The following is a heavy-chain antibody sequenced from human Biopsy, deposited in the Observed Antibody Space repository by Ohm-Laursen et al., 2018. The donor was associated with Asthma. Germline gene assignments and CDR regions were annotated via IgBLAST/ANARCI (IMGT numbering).Heavy chain of an antibody. D-gene: IGHD4-23*01. CDR3: ARTHERWTSTQDDALDI. CDR1: GFTFSVYD. V-gene: IGHV3-30*03. CDR2: ISYDGGNK. J-gene: IGHJ3*02. Sequence: SLRLSCTAFGFTFSVYDIHWVRQAPGKGLEWVAVISYDGGNKFYGDSVKGRFTLSRDNSRNTLYLQMNSLRVEDTAIYYCARTHERWTSTQDDALDIWGQGTMVIVSS.